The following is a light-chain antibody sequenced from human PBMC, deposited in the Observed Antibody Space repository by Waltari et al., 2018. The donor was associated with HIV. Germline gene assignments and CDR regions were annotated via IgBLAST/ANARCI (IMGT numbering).Light chain of an antibody. V-gene: IGLV1-40*01. J-gene: IGLJ1*01. CDR3: QSFDNSLNGYV. Sequence: QSVLTQPPSVSGAPGQRVPITCPGSSANIGSTFVVHFYPLPPGSAPKLLIFANSTRPSGVPDRFSASKSATSASLAISGLQPEDEAEYYCQSFDNSLNGYVFGTGTTVIVL. CDR2: ANS. CDR1: SANIGSTFV.